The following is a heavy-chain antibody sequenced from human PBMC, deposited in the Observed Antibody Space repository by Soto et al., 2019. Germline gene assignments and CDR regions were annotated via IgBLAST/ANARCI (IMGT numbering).Heavy chain of an antibody. V-gene: IGHV1-2*04. CDR3: ARGGYSSSWYMFDYYYGMDV. J-gene: IGHJ6*02. CDR2: INPNSGGT. D-gene: IGHD6-13*01. CDR1: GYTFTGSF. Sequence: QVQLVQSGAEVKKPGASVKVSCKASGYTFTGSFMHWVRQAPGQGLGWMGWINPNSGGTNYAQKFLGWVTVTRDTSISTAYMELSRLRSDDTAVYYCARGGYSSSWYMFDYYYGMDVWGQGTTVTVSS.